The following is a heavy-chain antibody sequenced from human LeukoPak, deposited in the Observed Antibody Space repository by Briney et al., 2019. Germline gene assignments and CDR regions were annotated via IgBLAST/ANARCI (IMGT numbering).Heavy chain of an antibody. Sequence: SETLSLTCTVSGGSISTYYWSWIRQPPGKALEWIGNIFYSGSTYYSPSLKSRVTISLDTSRNQFSLKLNSVTAADTAVYYCAKSNGYGLIDIWGQGTMVTVSS. J-gene: IGHJ3*02. D-gene: IGHD3-22*01. V-gene: IGHV4-59*12. CDR1: GGSISTYY. CDR2: IFYSGST. CDR3: AKSNGYGLIDI.